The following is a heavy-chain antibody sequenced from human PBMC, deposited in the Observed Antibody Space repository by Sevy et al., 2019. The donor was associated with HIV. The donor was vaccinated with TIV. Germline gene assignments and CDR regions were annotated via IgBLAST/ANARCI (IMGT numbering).Heavy chain of an antibody. CDR3: TRNGGAFDNGFDP. CDR2: ISSSGSSI. J-gene: IGHJ5*02. CDR1: GFTFSSYD. D-gene: IGHD2-8*01. Sequence: GGSLRLSCTASGFTFSSYDMNWVRQAPGKGLEWVSKISSSGSSIYYVDSVKGRFTISRANAKNSLNLQMNSLRAEDTAVYYCTRNGGAFDNGFDPWGQGTLVTVSS. V-gene: IGHV3-48*03.